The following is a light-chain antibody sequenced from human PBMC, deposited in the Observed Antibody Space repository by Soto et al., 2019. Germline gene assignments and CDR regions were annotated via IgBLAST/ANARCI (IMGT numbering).Light chain of an antibody. CDR3: QQRSNWPWT. Sequence: EIVLTQSPATLSLSPGERATLSCRASQSVSTYLAWYQQKPGQAPRLLIYDASNSATGIPARFSGSGSGTDFTLTINSLEPEDFAVYYCQQRSNWPWTFGQGTK. CDR1: QSVSTY. J-gene: IGKJ1*01. V-gene: IGKV3-11*01. CDR2: DAS.